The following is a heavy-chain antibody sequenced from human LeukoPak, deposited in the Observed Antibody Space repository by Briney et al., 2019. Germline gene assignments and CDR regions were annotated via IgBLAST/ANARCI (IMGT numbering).Heavy chain of an antibody. J-gene: IGHJ6*04. Sequence: GESLKISCKGSGYSFTSYWISWVRQMPGKGLEWMGRIDPSDSYTNYSPSFQGHVTISADKSTSTAYLQWSSLKASDTAMYYCARHDILTGLPRYYYGMDVWGKGTTVTVSS. CDR3: ARHDILTGLPRYYYGMDV. V-gene: IGHV5-10-1*01. D-gene: IGHD3-9*01. CDR1: GYSFTSYW. CDR2: IDPSDSYT.